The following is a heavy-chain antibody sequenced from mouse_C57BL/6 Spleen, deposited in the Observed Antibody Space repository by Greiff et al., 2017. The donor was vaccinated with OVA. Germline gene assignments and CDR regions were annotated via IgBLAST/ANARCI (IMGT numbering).Heavy chain of an antibody. D-gene: IGHD2-13*01. J-gene: IGHJ4*01. CDR1: GYAFSSSW. Sequence: VQLQQSGPELVKPGASVKISCKASGYAFSSSWMNWVKQRPGKGLEWIGRIYPGDGDTNYNGKFKGKATLTADKSSSTAYMQLSSLTSEDSAVYFCARRLLYAMDYWGQGTSVTVSS. CDR3: ARRLLYAMDY. CDR2: IYPGDGDT. V-gene: IGHV1-82*01.